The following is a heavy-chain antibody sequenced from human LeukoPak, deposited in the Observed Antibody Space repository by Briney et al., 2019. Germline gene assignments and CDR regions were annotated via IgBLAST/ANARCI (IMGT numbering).Heavy chain of an antibody. CDR2: IYHSGST. J-gene: IGHJ5*02. D-gene: IGHD2-2*01. V-gene: IGHV4-30-2*01. CDR1: GGSISSGGYS. CDR3: ARAFTSVSSGWFDP. Sequence: SQTLSLTCAVSGGSISSGGYSWSWIRQPPGKGLEWIGYIYHSGSTYYNSSLKSRVTISVDRSKNQFSLKLSSVTAADTAVYYCARAFTSVSSGWFDPWGQGTLVTVSS.